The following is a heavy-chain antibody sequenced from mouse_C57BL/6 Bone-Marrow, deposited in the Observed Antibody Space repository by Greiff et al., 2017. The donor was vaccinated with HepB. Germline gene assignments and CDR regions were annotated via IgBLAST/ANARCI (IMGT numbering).Heavy chain of an antibody. CDR1: GYTFTSYG. J-gene: IGHJ4*01. CDR2: IYPRSGNT. Sequence: VQLVESGAELARPGASVKLSCKASGYTFTSYGISWVKQRTGQGLEWIGEIYPRSGNTYYNEKFKGKATLTADKSSSTAYMELRSLTSEDSAVYFCARSRGHSGAMDYWGQGTSVTVSS. V-gene: IGHV1-81*01. D-gene: IGHD3-3*01. CDR3: ARSRGHSGAMDY.